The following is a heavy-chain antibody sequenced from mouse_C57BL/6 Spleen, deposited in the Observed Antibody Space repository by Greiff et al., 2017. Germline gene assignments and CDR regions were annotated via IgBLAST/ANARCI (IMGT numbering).Heavy chain of an antibody. Sequence: VQLQQPGAELVKPGASVKLSCKASGYTFTSYWMQWVKQRPGQGLEWIGEIDPSDSYTTYNQKFKGMATLTVYTSSSTAYMQLSSLTSEDSAVYYCARRSDGYHYFDYWGQGTTLTVSS. CDR2: IDPSDSYT. D-gene: IGHD2-3*01. J-gene: IGHJ2*01. CDR3: ARRSDGYHYFDY. CDR1: GYTFTSYW. V-gene: IGHV1-50*01.